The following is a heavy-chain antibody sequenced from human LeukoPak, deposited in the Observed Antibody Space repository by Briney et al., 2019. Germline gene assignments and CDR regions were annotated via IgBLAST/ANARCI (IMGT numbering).Heavy chain of an antibody. CDR1: GFTVSSNY. CDR2: IYSGGST. V-gene: IGHV3-66*02. CDR3: ARTGDGYNLDAFDI. Sequence: AGGSLRLSCAASGFTVSSNYMSWVRQAPGKGLEWVSVIYSGGSTYYADSVKGRFTVSRDNSKNTLYLQMNSLRAEDTAVYYCARTGDGYNLDAFDIWGQGTMVTVSS. J-gene: IGHJ3*02. D-gene: IGHD5-24*01.